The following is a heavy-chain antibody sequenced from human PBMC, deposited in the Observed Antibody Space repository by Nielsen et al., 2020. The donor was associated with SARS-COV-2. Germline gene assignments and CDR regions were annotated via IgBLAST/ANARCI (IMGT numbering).Heavy chain of an antibody. V-gene: IGHV1-2*06. CDR3: ARAPGDYYGMDV. J-gene: IGHJ6*02. CDR1: GYTFTDYY. CDR2: INPYSGGT. Sequence: ASVKVSCKASGYTFTDYYIHWVRQAPGQGLEWMGRINPYSGGTNYAQKLQGRVTMTRDTSTSTVYIEVSSLRSEDTAVYYCARAPGDYYGMDVWGQGTTVTVSS.